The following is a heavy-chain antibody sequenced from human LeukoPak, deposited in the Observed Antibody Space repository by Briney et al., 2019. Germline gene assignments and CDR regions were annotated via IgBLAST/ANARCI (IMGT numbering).Heavy chain of an antibody. Sequence: WETLSLTCAVYGGSFSNYYWSWIRQPPGKGLEWIGEINHSGSTNYNPSLKSRVTISVDTSKNQFSLKLSSVTAADTAVYYCARGNVDTDRWYLDYWGQGTLVTVSS. V-gene: IGHV4-34*01. CDR1: GGSFSNYY. CDR3: ARGNVDTDRWYLDY. CDR2: INHSGST. J-gene: IGHJ4*02. D-gene: IGHD5-18*01.